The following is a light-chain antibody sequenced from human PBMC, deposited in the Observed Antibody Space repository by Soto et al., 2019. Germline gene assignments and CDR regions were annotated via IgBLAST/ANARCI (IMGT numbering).Light chain of an antibody. V-gene: IGKV3-15*01. CDR3: QQRGNWPPT. CDR1: QSVSSN. Sequence: EIVMTQSPATLSVSPGERATLSCRASQSVSSNLAWYQQKPGQAPRLLIYGASTRATGIPARFSGGGTGTDVALTIGSLEPEDFAVYYCQQRGNWPPTFGGGTKVEIK. J-gene: IGKJ4*01. CDR2: GAS.